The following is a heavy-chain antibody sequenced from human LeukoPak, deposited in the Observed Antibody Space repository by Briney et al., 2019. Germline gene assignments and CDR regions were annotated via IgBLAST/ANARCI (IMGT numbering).Heavy chain of an antibody. J-gene: IGHJ5*02. Sequence: GGSLRLSCAASGFTFSDYYMSWIRQAPGKGLEWVSYISSSGSTIYYADSVKGRFTISGDNAKNSLYLQMNSLRAEDTAVYYCARVKGDFGTPSNWFDPWGQGTLVTVSS. D-gene: IGHD3-3*01. V-gene: IGHV3-11*01. CDR2: ISSSGSTI. CDR1: GFTFSDYY. CDR3: ARVKGDFGTPSNWFDP.